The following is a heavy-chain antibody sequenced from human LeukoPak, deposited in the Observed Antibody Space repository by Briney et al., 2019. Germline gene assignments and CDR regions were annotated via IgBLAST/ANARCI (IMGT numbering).Heavy chain of an antibody. CDR1: GFTFSSYA. CDR2: ISGSGGST. V-gene: IGHV3-23*01. J-gene: IGHJ4*02. D-gene: IGHD2-15*01. CDR3: AKDQVVVVVAATFDY. Sequence: GGSLRLSCAASGFTFSSYAMSWVRQAPGKGLEWVSAISGSGGSTYYADSVKGRFTISRDNSKNTLYLQMNSLRAEDTAVYYCAKDQVVVVVAATFDYWGQGNLVTVSS.